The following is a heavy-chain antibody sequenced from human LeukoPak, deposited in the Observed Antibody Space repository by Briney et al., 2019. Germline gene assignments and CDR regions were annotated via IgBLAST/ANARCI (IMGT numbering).Heavy chain of an antibody. CDR3: ARENALRTPSHSIDY. V-gene: IGHV4-31*03. D-gene: IGHD2-2*01. CDR1: GDSISSGGYY. J-gene: IGHJ4*02. Sequence: ASETLCLTCIVSGDSISSGGYYWSWIRQHPGKGLEWIGNIYYSGNTYYNPSLKSRVSISVDTSKNQFSLKLSPVTAADTAVYYCARENALRTPSHSIDYWGQGTLVTVSS. CDR2: IYYSGNT.